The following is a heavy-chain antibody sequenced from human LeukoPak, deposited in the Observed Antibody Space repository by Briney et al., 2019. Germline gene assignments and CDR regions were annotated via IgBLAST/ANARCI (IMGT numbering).Heavy chain of an antibody. V-gene: IGHV3-7*01. J-gene: IGHJ4*02. CDR3: ARVGLLWFGELTSYFDY. D-gene: IGHD3-10*01. Sequence: GGSLRLSCAASGFTFSSYAMSWVRQAPGKGLEWVANIKQDGSEKYYVDSVKGRFAISRDNAKNSLYLQMNSLRAEDTAVYYCARVGLLWFGELTSYFDYWGQGTLVTVSS. CDR1: GFTFSSYA. CDR2: IKQDGSEK.